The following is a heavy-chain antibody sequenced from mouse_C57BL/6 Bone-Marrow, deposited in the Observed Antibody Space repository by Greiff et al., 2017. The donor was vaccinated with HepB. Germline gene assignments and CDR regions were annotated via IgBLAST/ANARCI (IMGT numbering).Heavy chain of an antibody. V-gene: IGHV1-81*01. CDR3: ARADDGSSPYYYAMDY. J-gene: IGHJ4*01. D-gene: IGHD1-1*01. CDR1: GYTFTSYG. Sequence: VQLQQSGAELARPGASVKLSCKASGYTFTSYGISWVKQRTGQGLEWIGEIYPRSGNTYYNEKFKGKATLTADKSSSTAYMELRSLTSEDSVVYFCARADDGSSPYYYAMDYWGQGTSVTVSS. CDR2: IYPRSGNT.